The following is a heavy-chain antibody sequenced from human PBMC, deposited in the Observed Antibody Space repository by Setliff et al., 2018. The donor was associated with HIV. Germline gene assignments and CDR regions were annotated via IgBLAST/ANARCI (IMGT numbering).Heavy chain of an antibody. D-gene: IGHD3-22*01. CDR1: GGSISSYY. CDR2: IYTSGST. CDR3: ARGLSFYDPGGFDY. V-gene: IGHV4-4*09. J-gene: IGHJ4*02. Sequence: PSETLSLTCTVSGGSISSYYWSWIRQPPGKGLEWIGYIYTSGSTNYNPSLKILVTISVDTSKNKFSLKLSSLTAADTAVYYCARGLSFYDPGGFDYWGQGTLVTVSS.